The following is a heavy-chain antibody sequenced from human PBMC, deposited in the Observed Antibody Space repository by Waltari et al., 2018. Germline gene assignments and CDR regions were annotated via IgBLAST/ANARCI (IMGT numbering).Heavy chain of an antibody. CDR3: ARDWEGDRPNFDY. J-gene: IGHJ4*02. CDR2: IKQDGSDT. V-gene: IGHV3-7*04. D-gene: IGHD1-26*01. CDR1: GFTFNAFR. Sequence: EVQLVESGGGLVQPGGSLRLSCVSSGFTFNAFRMRWVRKAPWKGLEWVTDIKQDGSDTYYADSVKGRFTVSRDNAKNSLYLQMNSLRVEDTAVYYCARDWEGDRPNFDYWGQGTLVTVSS.